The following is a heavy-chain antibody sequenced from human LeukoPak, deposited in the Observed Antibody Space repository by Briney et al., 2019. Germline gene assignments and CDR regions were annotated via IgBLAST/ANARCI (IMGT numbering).Heavy chain of an antibody. CDR2: LKSDGSST. D-gene: IGHD3-9*01. CDR3: TRDVAPLDWLDV. V-gene: IGHV3-74*01. J-gene: IGHJ6*02. Sequence: PAGALTLSSAASRMSLTKYRRVWVRQARGKEMVWVSRLKSDGSSTSYADSVKGRFTISRDNAKNTLYLQMNSLRDEDTAVYYCTRDVAPLDWLDVWGQGTTVTVSS. CDR1: RMSLTKYR.